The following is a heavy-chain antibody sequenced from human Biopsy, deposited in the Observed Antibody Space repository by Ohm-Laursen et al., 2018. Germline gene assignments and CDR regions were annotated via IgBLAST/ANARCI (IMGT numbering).Heavy chain of an antibody. V-gene: IGHV3-9*01. D-gene: IGHD6-13*01. CDR2: ISWNSVGI. CDR1: GFIFDDYA. CDR3: AKASGYSSSWPIDY. J-gene: IGHJ4*02. Sequence: SLRLSCAASGFIFDDYAMHWVRQAPGKGLEWVSGISWNSVGIGYADPVKGRFTISRDNAKNFLYLEMNNLRPEDTALYYCAKASGYSSSWPIDYWGQGNLVTVSS.